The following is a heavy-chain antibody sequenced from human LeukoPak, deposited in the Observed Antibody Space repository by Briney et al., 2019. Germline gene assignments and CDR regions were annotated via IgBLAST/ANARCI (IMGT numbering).Heavy chain of an antibody. CDR1: GGSISSYY. CDR3: ARDSRRDSSGYSIDY. V-gene: IGHV4-59*01. D-gene: IGHD3-22*01. J-gene: IGHJ4*02. CDR2: IYYRGST. Sequence: PSETLSLTCTVSGGSISSYYWSWIRQPPGKGLEWIGYIYYRGSTNYNPSLKSRVTISVDTSKNQFSLKLSSVTAADTAVYYCARDSRRDSSGYSIDYWGQGTLVTVSS.